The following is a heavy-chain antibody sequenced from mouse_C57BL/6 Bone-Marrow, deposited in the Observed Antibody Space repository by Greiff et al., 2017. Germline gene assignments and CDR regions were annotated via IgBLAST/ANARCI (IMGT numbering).Heavy chain of an antibody. CDR2: IYPGSGST. J-gene: IGHJ2*01. Sequence: QVQLPQPGAELVKPGASVKMSCKASGYTFTSYWITWVKQRPGQGLEWIGDIYPGSGSTNYNEKFKSKATLTVDTSSSKAYMQLSSLTYEDSAVYYCARFNWDFDYWGQGTTLTVSS. V-gene: IGHV1-55*01. CDR1: GYTFTSYW. CDR3: ARFNWDFDY. D-gene: IGHD4-1*02.